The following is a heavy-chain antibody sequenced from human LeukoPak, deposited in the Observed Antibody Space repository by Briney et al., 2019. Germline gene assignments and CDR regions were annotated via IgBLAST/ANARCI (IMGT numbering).Heavy chain of an antibody. CDR1: GGSISSSNW. CDR2: IYHSGST. D-gene: IGHD5-18*01. J-gene: IGHJ4*02. Sequence: SETLSLTCTVSGGSISSSNWWSWVRQPPGKGLEWIGEIYHSGSTNYNPSLKRRVTISVDKSKNQFSLKLSSVTAADTAVYYCARGSLGYSYGHWGQGTLVTVSS. CDR3: ARGSLGYSYGH. V-gene: IGHV4-4*02.